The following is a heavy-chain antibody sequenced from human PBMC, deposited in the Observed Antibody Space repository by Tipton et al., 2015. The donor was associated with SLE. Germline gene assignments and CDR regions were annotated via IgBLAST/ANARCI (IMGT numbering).Heavy chain of an antibody. J-gene: IGHJ4*02. Sequence: TLSLTCAVYGGSFSGYYWSWIRQPPGKGLEWIGEINHSGSTNYNPSLKSRVTISVDTSKNQFSLKLSSVTAADTAVYYCARGHQGERTVGYWGQGTPVTVSS. D-gene: IGHD1-1*01. CDR1: GGSFSGYY. CDR3: ARGHQGERTVGY. CDR2: INHSGST. V-gene: IGHV4-34*01.